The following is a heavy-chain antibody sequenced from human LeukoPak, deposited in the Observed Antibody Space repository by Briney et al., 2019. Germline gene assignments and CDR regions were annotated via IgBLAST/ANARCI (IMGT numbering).Heavy chain of an antibody. CDR2: INHSGST. J-gene: IGHJ6*04. D-gene: IGHD6-25*01. V-gene: IGHV4-34*01. Sequence: SETLSLTCAVYGGSFGGYYWSWIRQPPGKGLEWIGEINHSGSTNYNPSLKSRVTISVDTSKNQFSLKLSSVTAADTAVYYCARGDIGGYDVWGKGTTVTVSS. CDR1: GGSFGGYY. CDR3: ARGDIGGYDV.